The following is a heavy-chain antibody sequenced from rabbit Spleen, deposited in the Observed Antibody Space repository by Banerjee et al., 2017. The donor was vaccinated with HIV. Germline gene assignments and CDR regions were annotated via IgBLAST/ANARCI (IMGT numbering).Heavy chain of an antibody. Sequence: LEESGGGLVKPGGTLTLTCTGSGFSFSSNWICWVRQAPGKGLEWIACIDTNDGDTDYANWPKGRFTISKTSSTTVTLQMTSLTAADTATYFCARDLAGVIGWNFNLWGPGTLVTVS. V-gene: IGHV1S45*01. CDR3: ARDLAGVIGWNFNL. D-gene: IGHD4-1*01. CDR1: GFSFSSNW. J-gene: IGHJ4*01. CDR2: IDTNDGDT.